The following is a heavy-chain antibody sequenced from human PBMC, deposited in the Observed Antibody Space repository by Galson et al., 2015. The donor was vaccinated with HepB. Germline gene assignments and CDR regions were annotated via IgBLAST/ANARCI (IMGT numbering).Heavy chain of an antibody. CDR2: INTDGSSA. CDR3: ISSYWGAPNY. V-gene: IGHV3-74*01. D-gene: IGHD3-10*01. J-gene: IGHJ4*02. Sequence: SLRLSCAASGFTFSNSWMHWVRQTPGKGLVWVSRINTDGSSATYADYVKGRFTISRDNAKNTLYLQMNSLRAEDTAVYYCISSYWGAPNYWGQGTLVTVSS. CDR1: GFTFSNSW.